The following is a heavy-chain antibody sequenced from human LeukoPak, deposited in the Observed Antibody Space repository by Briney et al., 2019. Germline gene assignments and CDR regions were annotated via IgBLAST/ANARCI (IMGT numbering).Heavy chain of an antibody. Sequence: GGSLRLSCAASGFTFSNAWMSWVRQAPGKGLEWVGRIKSKTDGGTTDYAAPVKGRFTISRDDSKNTLYLQMNSLKTEDTAVYYCTTDLYYDILTGYYHFDYWGQGTLVTVSS. J-gene: IGHJ4*02. CDR3: TTDLYYDILTGYYHFDY. CDR1: GFTFSNAW. CDR2: IKSKTDGGTT. D-gene: IGHD3-9*01. V-gene: IGHV3-15*01.